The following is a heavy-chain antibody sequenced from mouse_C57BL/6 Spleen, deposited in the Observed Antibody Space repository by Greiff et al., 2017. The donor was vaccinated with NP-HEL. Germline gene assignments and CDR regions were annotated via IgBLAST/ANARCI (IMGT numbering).Heavy chain of an antibody. Sequence: EVQLVESGGGLVQPKGSLKLSCAASGFTFHTYAMHLVRHAPGKGLDLVSRLRSKSSNYATYYADSVKDRFTISRDDSQSMLYLQMNNLKTEDTAMYYCVRERYSNWYFDVWGTGTTVTVSS. CDR1: GFTFHTYA. V-gene: IGHV10-3*01. D-gene: IGHD2-5*01. CDR2: LRSKSSNYAT. J-gene: IGHJ1*03. CDR3: VRERYSNWYFDV.